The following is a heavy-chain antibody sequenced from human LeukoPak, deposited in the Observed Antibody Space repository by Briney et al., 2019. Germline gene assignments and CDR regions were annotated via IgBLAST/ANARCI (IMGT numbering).Heavy chain of an antibody. D-gene: IGHD5-18*01. CDR1: GYTFTSYY. J-gene: IGHJ4*02. CDR3: ASSNSYGYLHGFDY. CDR2: INPSGGST. Sequence: GASVKVSCKASGYTFTSYYMHWVRQAPGQGLEWMGIINPSGGSTSYAQKFQGRVTMTRDTSTSTVYMELTSLRSEDTAVYYCASSNSYGYLHGFDYWAREPWSPSPQ. V-gene: IGHV1-46*01.